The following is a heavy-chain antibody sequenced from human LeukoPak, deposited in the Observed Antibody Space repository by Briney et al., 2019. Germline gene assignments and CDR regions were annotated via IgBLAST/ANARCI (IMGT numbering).Heavy chain of an antibody. V-gene: IGHV4-4*07. CDR1: GGSISSYY. D-gene: IGHD6-25*01. J-gene: IGHJ4*02. CDR3: ARVSSGGRYDY. CDR2: IYSSGST. Sequence: SETLSLTCIVSGGSISSYYWTWIRQPAGKGLEWIGRIYSSGSTNYNPSFKSRVTMSVDTSKNQFSLNLSSVTAADTAVYYCARVSSGGRYDYWGRGTLVTASS.